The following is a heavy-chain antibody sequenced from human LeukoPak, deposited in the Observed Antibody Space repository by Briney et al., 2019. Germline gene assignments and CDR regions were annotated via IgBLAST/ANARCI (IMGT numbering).Heavy chain of an antibody. CDR1: GFTVSSKY. CDR3: ASLLGFYYFDY. D-gene: IGHD3-3*01. Sequence: QPGGSLRLSCAASGFTVSSKYMSWVRQAPGKGLEWVSVIYSGCSTYYTDSVKGRFTISRDNSKNTVYLQMNSLRAEDTAVYYCASLLGFYYFDYWGQGTLVTVSS. J-gene: IGHJ4*02. V-gene: IGHV3-53*01. CDR2: IYSGCST.